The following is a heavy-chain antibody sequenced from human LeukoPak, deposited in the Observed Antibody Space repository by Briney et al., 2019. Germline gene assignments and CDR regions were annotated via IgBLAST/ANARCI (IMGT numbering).Heavy chain of an antibody. Sequence: GRSLRLSCAASGFTFSSYGMHWVRQAPGKGLEWVAVISYDGSNKYYADSVKGRFTISRDNSKNTLYLQMNSLRAEDTAVYYCAKDYRYGDSPVTGIDHWGQGTLVTVSS. CDR3: AKDYRYGDSPVTGIDH. CDR1: GFTFSSYG. D-gene: IGHD4-17*01. J-gene: IGHJ4*02. V-gene: IGHV3-30*18. CDR2: ISYDGSNK.